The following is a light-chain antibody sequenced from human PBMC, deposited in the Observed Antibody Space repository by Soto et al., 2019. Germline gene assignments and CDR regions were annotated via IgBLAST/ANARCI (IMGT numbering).Light chain of an antibody. V-gene: IGKV1-27*01. Sequence: DIQLTQSPSSLSASLGDRVTITCRASQDIKKFLAWYQQRPGKVPDLLIYAASTLRSGVPSRFIGNASAPDFSFPIPRLQPEDDATYYRQKYGRAPAMFGQGTKVDIK. CDR3: QKYGRAPAM. CDR1: QDIKKF. CDR2: AAS. J-gene: IGKJ1*01.